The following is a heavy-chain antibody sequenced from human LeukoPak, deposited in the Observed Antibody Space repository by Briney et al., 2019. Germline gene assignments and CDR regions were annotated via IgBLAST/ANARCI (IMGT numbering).Heavy chain of an antibody. Sequence: PSETLSLTCAVYGGSSSGYYWTWIRQPPGKGLEWIGYVDHTGSTNFNPSLNGRVSISRDTIRNLFSLRLRSVPAADTAVYFCARGRVSSSTWYSTYYYYFYMDVWGKGTTVTVSS. CDR2: VDHTGST. J-gene: IGHJ6*03. V-gene: IGHV4-59*01. D-gene: IGHD1-1*01. CDR1: GGSSSGYY. CDR3: ARGRVSSSTWYSTYYYYFYMDV.